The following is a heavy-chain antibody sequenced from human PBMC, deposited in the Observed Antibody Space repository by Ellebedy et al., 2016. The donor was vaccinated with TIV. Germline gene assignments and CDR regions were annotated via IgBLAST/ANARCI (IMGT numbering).Heavy chain of an antibody. CDR2: FDPDDGET. J-gene: IGHJ4*02. CDR3: ARDQRDDYVWGSYLDY. D-gene: IGHD3-16*02. V-gene: IGHV1-24*01. Sequence: AASVKVSCKVSGYTLTELSMHWVRQAPGKGLEWMGGFDPDDGETIYAQKLQGRVTMTTDTSTSTAYMELRSLRSDDTAVYYCARDQRDDYVWGSYLDYWGQGTLVTVSS. CDR1: GYTLTELS.